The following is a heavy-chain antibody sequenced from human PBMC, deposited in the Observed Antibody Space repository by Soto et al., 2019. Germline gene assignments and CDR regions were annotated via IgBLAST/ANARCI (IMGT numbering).Heavy chain of an antibody. CDR3: GRLASLFLPHYYYYRAMDV. D-gene: IGHD3-16*01. CDR2: IHHSGST. CDR1: SGSISSSY. J-gene: IGHJ6*02. Sequence: PSETLSLTCTVSSGSISSSYWGWIRQPPGKGLEWIGYIHHSGSTNYNPSLKSRLTLSLDTSKNQFSLKVTSVTAADTAVYYCGRLASLFLPHYYYYRAMDVWGQGPQVPVS. V-gene: IGHV4-59*01.